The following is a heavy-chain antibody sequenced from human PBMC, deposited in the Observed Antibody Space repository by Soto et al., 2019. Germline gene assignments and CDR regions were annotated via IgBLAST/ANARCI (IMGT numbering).Heavy chain of an antibody. D-gene: IGHD1-7*01. J-gene: IGHJ4*02. CDR3: AKVWGNWNYYRPFGY. V-gene: IGHV3-23*01. CDR2: ISGSGGIT. Sequence: PKRHPYAASELNFSSHSVNWVRKNPGKGLEWVSAISGSGGITYYADSVKGRFTISRDNYKNTLYLQMNSLRAEDTAVYDCAKVWGNWNYYRPFGYWGQGTLVTVFS. CDR1: ELNFSSHS.